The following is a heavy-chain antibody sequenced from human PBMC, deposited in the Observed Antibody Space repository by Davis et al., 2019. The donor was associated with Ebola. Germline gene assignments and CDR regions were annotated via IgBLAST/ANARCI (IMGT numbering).Heavy chain of an antibody. D-gene: IGHD2-21*01. CDR3: AKDGGIPYGMDV. V-gene: IGHV3-30*04. CDR2: TSHDGSTT. J-gene: IGHJ6*02. CDR1: GFPFSNYA. Sequence: GESLKISCAASGFPFSNYAMHWVRQAPDKGLEWVAVTSHDGSTTYYEDSVKGRFTISRDNAKNSLYLQMNSLRDEDTALYYCAKDGGIPYGMDVWGQGTTVTVSS.